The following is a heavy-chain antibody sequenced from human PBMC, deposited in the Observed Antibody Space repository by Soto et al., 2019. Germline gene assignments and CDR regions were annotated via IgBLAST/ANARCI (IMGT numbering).Heavy chain of an antibody. V-gene: IGHV2-5*02. J-gene: IGHJ4*02. CDR2: IYWDDDK. CDR3: AHSPGSGHFDY. Sequence: QITLKESGPPLVKPTQTLTLICTFSGFSLSTSGVSVGWIRQPPGKALEWLALIYWDDDKRYSPSLKSRLTITKDTSKNQVVLTMINMDPVDTATYYCAHSPGSGHFDYWGQGTLVTVSS. CDR1: GFSLSTSGVS. D-gene: IGHD1-26*01.